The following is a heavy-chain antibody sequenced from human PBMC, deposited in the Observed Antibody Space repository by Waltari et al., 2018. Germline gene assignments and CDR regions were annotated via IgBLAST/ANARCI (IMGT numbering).Heavy chain of an antibody. Sequence: QVQLVESGGDLVKPGGSLRLSCAASGFPFSDYYMSWSRQAPGKGLEWISYISSSGNTIYYADSVKGRFAISRDNAKNSLSLQMNSLRADDTAVYFCARDMGGDREFDYWGQGTQVTVSP. D-gene: IGHD2-21*01. CDR3: ARDMGGDREFDY. CDR2: ISSSGNTI. J-gene: IGHJ4*02. V-gene: IGHV3-11*04. CDR1: GFPFSDYY.